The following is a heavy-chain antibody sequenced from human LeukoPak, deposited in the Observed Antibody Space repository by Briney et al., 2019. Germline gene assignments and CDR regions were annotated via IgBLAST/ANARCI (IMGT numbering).Heavy chain of an antibody. Sequence: PSETPSLTRTVSGGSISSSSYYWGWIRQPPGKGLEWIGSIYYSGSTYYNPSLKSRVTISVGTSKNQFSLKLSSVTAADTAVYYCARALATVVSTLNFDYWGQGTLVTVSS. V-gene: IGHV4-39*07. J-gene: IGHJ4*02. CDR2: IYYSGST. D-gene: IGHD4-23*01. CDR1: GGSISSSSYY. CDR3: ARALATVVSTLNFDY.